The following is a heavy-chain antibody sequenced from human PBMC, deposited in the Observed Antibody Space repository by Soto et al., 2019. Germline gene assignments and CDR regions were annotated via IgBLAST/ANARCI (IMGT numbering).Heavy chain of an antibody. CDR3: ARGDKEYDY. CDR2: IYYSGST. Sequence: SETLSLTCTVSGGSISSYYWSWIRQPPGKGLEWIGYIYYSGSTNYNPSLKSRVTISVDTSKNQFSLKLSSVTAADTAVYYCARGDKEYDYWGQGTLVTVSS. D-gene: IGHD2-15*01. V-gene: IGHV4-59*01. J-gene: IGHJ4*02. CDR1: GGSISSYY.